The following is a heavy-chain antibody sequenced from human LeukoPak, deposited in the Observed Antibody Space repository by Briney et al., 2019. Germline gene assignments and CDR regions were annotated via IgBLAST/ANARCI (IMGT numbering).Heavy chain of an antibody. CDR3: ARDKVEVVAATPNNWFDP. CDR1: GGSISSGSYY. CDR2: IYTNGST. Sequence: SETLSLTCTVSGGSISSGSYYWSWIRQPAGKGLEWIERIYTNGSTNYNPSLKSRVTISVDTSKNQFSLKLSSVTAADTAVYYCARDKVEVVAATPNNWFDPWGQGTLVTVSS. D-gene: IGHD2-15*01. V-gene: IGHV4-61*02. J-gene: IGHJ5*02.